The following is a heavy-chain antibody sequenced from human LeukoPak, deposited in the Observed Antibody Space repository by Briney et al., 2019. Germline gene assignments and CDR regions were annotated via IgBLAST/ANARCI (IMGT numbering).Heavy chain of an antibody. J-gene: IGHJ3*02. CDR2: INHSGST. V-gene: IGHV4-34*01. D-gene: IGHD1-26*01. CDR1: GGSFSGYY. Sequence: SETLSLTCAVYGGSFSGYYWSWIRQPPGKGLEWIGEINHSGSTNYNPSLKSRVTMSVDTSKNQFSLKLSSVTAADTAVYYCARGKGADAFDIWGQGTMVTVSS. CDR3: ARGKGADAFDI.